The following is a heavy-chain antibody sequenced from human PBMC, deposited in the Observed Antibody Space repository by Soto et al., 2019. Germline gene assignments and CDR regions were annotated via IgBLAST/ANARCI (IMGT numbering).Heavy chain of an antibody. CDR1: GGSFSGYY. J-gene: IGHJ5*02. CDR2: INHSGST. D-gene: IGHD3-3*01. V-gene: IGHV4-34*01. Sequence: SETLSLTGAVCGGSFSGYYCSWIRQPPWKGLEWIGEINHSGSTNYNPSLKSRVTISVDTSKNQFSLKLSSVTAADTAVYYCARLSRPLFGVLMRRRKGIGWFDPVGQGT. CDR3: ARLSRPLFGVLMRRRKGIGWFDP.